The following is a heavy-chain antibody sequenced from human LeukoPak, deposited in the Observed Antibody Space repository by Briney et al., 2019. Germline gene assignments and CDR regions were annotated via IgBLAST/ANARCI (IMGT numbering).Heavy chain of an antibody. Sequence: QPGGSLLLSCAASGFSVRSLYMSWVRQAPGKGLEGVSVIYHDERTDYADSVRGRFTISRDNSKNTLYLQMNSLRVDDTAVYYCARARRVGYSNWDYWGQGTLVTVSS. D-gene: IGHD5-24*01. CDR2: IYHDERT. CDR1: GFSVRSLY. J-gene: IGHJ4*02. V-gene: IGHV3-53*01. CDR3: ARARRVGYSNWDY.